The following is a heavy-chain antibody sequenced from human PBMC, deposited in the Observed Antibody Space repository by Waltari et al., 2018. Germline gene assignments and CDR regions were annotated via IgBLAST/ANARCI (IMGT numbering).Heavy chain of an antibody. CDR1: GFTFSIYW. J-gene: IGHJ4*02. Sequence: EVQLVESGGGLVQPGGSLRLSWAASGFTFSIYWMSWVRQAPGKGLEWVANIKQDGSEKYYVDSVKRRFTISRDNAKNSLYLQMNSLRAEDTAVYYCARVTTGTLDYWGQGTLVTVSS. V-gene: IGHV3-7*03. D-gene: IGHD1-1*01. CDR3: ARVTTGTLDY. CDR2: IKQDGSEK.